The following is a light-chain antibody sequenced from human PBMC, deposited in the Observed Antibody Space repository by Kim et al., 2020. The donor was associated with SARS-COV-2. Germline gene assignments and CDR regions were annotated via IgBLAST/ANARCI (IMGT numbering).Light chain of an antibody. J-gene: IGKJ4*01. Sequence: ASVEDTVTITWRTRQGISSNLAWYQQRPGKAPSLLIYSAVTLHSGVPSRFSGSGSGTDFTLTITSLQPEDFATYHCQQHHSFPLTFGGGTKVDIK. V-gene: IGKV1-9*01. CDR3: QQHHSFPLT. CDR1: QGISSN. CDR2: SAV.